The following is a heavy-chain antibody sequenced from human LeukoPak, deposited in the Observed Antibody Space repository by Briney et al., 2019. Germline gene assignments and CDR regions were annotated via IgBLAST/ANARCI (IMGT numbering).Heavy chain of an antibody. CDR3: AGDQGGSAHRHAFDI. V-gene: IGHV4-61*08. CDR1: GGSVDTIDYY. CDR2: MYHTGSS. Sequence: PSETLSLTCTVSGGSVDTIDYYWSWIRQPPGKGLEWIGYMYHTGSSIYSPSLKSRLTISVETSKDQFTLNLSSMTAADTAVYYCAGDQGGSAHRHAFDIWGQGTLVTVSS. J-gene: IGHJ3*02. D-gene: IGHD1-26*01.